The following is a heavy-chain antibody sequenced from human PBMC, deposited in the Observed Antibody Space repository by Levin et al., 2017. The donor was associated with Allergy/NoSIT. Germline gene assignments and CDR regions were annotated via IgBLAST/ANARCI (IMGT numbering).Heavy chain of an antibody. CDR1: GFTFNNYG. V-gene: IGHV3-30*18. D-gene: IGHD4-17*01. CDR3: AKDLDIYGDYVIFATSP. CDR2: ISYDGSYE. J-gene: IGHJ5*02. Sequence: PGGSLRLSCAASGFTFNNYGMHWVRQAPGKGLEWVAVISYDGSYEYYADSVKGRFTISRDISKHTLYLQMNSLRAEDTAVYYCAKDLDIYGDYVIFATSPWGQGALVTVSS.